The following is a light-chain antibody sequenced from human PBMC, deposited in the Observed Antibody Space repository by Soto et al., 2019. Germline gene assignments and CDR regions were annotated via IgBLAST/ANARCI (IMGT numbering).Light chain of an antibody. CDR1: SSDVGGYNY. V-gene: IGLV2-8*01. CDR3: SSYAGSSNV. Sequence: QSALTQPPSASGPPGQSVAISCTGTSSDVGGYNYVSRYQQHPGKAPKLMIYEVNKRPSGVPDRFSGSKSGNTASLTVSGLQAEDEADYYCSSYAGSSNVFGTGTKVTVL. CDR2: EVN. J-gene: IGLJ1*01.